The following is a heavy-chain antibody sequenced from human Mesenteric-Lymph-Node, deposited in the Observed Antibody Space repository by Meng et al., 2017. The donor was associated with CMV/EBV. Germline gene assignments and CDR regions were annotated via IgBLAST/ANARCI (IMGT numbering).Heavy chain of an antibody. J-gene: IGHJ4*02. Sequence: SGGPFSSYAISWVRQAPGQGLEWMGGIIPIFGTANYAQKFQGRVTITTDESTSTAYMELSSLRSEDTAVYYCASSKYCSSTSCYFDYWGQGTLVTVSS. CDR3: ASSKYCSSTSCYFDY. D-gene: IGHD2-2*01. CDR2: IIPIFGTA. CDR1: GGPFSSYA. V-gene: IGHV1-69*05.